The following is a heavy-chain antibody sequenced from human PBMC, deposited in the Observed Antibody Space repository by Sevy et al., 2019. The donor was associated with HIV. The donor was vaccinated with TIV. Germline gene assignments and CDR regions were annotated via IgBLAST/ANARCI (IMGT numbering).Heavy chain of an antibody. CDR1: GFTFSNCG. D-gene: IGHD3-22*01. CDR2: IWNDGSNK. J-gene: IGHJ4*02. V-gene: IGHV3-33*01. CDR3: ARGGDFNDRSAKRDFDY. Sequence: LSLTCAASGFTFSNCGMHWVRQAPGKGLEWVAVIWNDGSNKYYADSVKGRFTISRDNSKNTLYLQMNSLRVEETAVYFCARGGDFNDRSAKRDFDYWGQGTLVTVSS.